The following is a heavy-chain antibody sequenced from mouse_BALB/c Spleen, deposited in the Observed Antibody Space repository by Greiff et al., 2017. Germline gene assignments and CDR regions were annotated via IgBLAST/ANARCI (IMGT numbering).Heavy chain of an antibody. J-gene: IGHJ4*01. Sequence: VQLQESGAELVRPGSSVKISCKASGYAFSSYWMNWVKQRPGQGLEWIGQIYPGDGDTNYNGKFKGKATLTADKSSSTAYMQLSSLTSEDSAVYFCARKASLGHYYAMDYWGQGTSVTVSS. V-gene: IGHV1-80*01. D-gene: IGHD4-1*01. CDR2: IYPGDGDT. CDR1: GYAFSSYW. CDR3: ARKASLGHYYAMDY.